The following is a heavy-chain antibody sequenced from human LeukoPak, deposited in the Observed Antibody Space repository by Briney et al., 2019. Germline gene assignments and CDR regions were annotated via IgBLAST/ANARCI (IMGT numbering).Heavy chain of an antibody. D-gene: IGHD3-22*01. CDR1: GYTFTGYY. V-gene: IGHV1-2*02. CDR2: INPNSGGT. Sequence: ASVKVSCKASGYTFTGYYMHWVRQAPGQGLEWMGWINPNSGGTNYARKFQGRVTMTRDTSISTAYMELSRLRSDDTAVYYCARGYYDSSGYWGFDYWGQGTLVTVSS. J-gene: IGHJ4*02. CDR3: ARGYYDSSGYWGFDY.